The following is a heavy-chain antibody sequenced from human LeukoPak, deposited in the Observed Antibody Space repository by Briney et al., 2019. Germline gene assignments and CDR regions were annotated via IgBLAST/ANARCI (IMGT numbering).Heavy chain of an antibody. CDR1: GFTVSSNS. CDR2: IYSDNT. CDR3: ARRAGAYSHPYDY. Sequence: GGSLRLSCTVSGFTVSSNSMSWVRQAPGKGLEWVSFIYSDNTHYSDSVKVRFTTSRDNSKNTLYLQMNSLRAEDTAVYYCARRAGAYSHPYDYWGQGTLVTVSS. D-gene: IGHD4/OR15-4a*01. V-gene: IGHV3-53*01. J-gene: IGHJ4*02.